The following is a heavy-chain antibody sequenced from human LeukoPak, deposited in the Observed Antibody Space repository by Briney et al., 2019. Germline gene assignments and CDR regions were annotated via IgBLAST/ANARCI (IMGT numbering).Heavy chain of an antibody. CDR2: INHSGST. V-gene: IGHV4-34*01. CDR1: GGSFSGYY. CDR3: ASLDGEKYFDY. Sequence: PSETLSLTCAVYGGSFSGYYWSWIRQPPGKGLEWIGEINHSGSTNYNPSLKSRVAISVDTSKHQFSLKLSSVTAADTAVHYCASLDGEKYFDYWGQGTLVTVSS. J-gene: IGHJ4*02.